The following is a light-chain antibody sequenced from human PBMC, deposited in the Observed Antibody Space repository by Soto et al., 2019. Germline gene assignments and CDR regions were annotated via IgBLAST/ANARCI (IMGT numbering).Light chain of an antibody. CDR2: DAS. CDR3: QQYDNLPRT. Sequence: DIQMTQSPSSLSASVGDRVTITCQESQDISNYLNWYQQKPGKAPKLLIYDASNLETGVPSRFSGSGSGTDFTFTISSLQPEDIATYYCQQYDNLPRTFGGGTKVEIK. V-gene: IGKV1-33*01. J-gene: IGKJ4*01. CDR1: QDISNY.